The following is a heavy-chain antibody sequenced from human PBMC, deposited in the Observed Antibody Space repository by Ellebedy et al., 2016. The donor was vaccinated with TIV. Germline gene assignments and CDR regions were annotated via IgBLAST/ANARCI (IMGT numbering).Heavy chain of an antibody. D-gene: IGHD1-1*01. CDR3: ARELERHEIDY. J-gene: IGHJ4*02. CDR1: GDSISSGAYS. CDR2: IYHSGSI. Sequence: SETLSLTXAVSGDSISSGAYSWSWIRQPPGKGLEWIGYIYHSGSIYYNPSLKSRVTISVDTSKNQFSLKLSSVTAADTAVYYCARELERHEIDYWGQGTLVTVSS. V-gene: IGHV4-30-2*02.